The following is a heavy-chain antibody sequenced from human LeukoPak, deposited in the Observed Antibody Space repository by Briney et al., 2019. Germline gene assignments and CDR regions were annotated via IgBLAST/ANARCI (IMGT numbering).Heavy chain of an antibody. CDR3: ARDGSGSYGY. Sequence: ASVKVSCKASGYTFTNYDINWVRQAPGQGLEWMGWMNPITGNTGYAQKFQGRVTITADESTSTAYMELSSLRSEDTAVYYCARDGSGSYGYWGQGTLVTVSS. CDR2: MNPITGNT. V-gene: IGHV1-8*03. D-gene: IGHD1-26*01. J-gene: IGHJ4*02. CDR1: GYTFTNYD.